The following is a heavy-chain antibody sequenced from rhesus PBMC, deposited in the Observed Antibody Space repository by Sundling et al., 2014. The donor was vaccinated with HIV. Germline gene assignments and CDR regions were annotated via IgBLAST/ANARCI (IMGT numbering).Heavy chain of an antibody. D-gene: IGHD2-15*01. Sequence: QVQLQESGPGLVKPSETLSLTCAVSGGSVNNYYWSWIRQPPGKGLEWIGYIGGSSGTTYYNPSLKSRVTISTDTSKNQFSLKLSSVTAADTAMYFCARKRLTFWSFIDYWGQGVLVTVSS. CDR2: IGGSSGTT. J-gene: IGHJ4*01. CDR3: ARKRLTFWSFIDY. V-gene: IGHV4-165*01. CDR1: GGSVNNYY.